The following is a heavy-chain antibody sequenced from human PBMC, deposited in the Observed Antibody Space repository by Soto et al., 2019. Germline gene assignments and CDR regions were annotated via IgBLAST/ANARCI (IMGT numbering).Heavy chain of an antibody. CDR1: GGTFSSYA. CDR2: IIPIFGTA. Sequence: SVKVSCKASGGTFSSYAISWVRQAPGQGLEWMGGIIPIFGTANYAQKFQGRVTITADESTSTAYMELSSLRSEDTAVYYCARERLRLYPTPNWFDPWGQGTLVTVSS. J-gene: IGHJ5*02. CDR3: ARERLRLYPTPNWFDP. D-gene: IGHD5-12*01. V-gene: IGHV1-69*13.